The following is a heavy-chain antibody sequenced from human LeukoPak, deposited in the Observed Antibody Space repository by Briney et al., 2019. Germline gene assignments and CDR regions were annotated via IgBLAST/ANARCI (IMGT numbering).Heavy chain of an antibody. CDR1: GGSFSDYC. J-gene: IGHJ4*02. CDR2: ILHNGST. CDR3: ARENDRYGRIDY. Sequence: SETLSLTCAVYGGSFSDYCWSWIRQTPGKGLEWVGEILHNGSTDYNPSLKSRVIISIDTSKNQFSLRLSSVTAADTAVYYCARENDRYGRIDYWGQGTQVTVSS. V-gene: IGHV4-34*12. D-gene: IGHD5-18*01.